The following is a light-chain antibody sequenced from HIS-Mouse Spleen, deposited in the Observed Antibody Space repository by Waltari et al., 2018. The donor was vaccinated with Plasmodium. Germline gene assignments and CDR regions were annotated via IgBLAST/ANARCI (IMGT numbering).Light chain of an antibody. CDR3: QQYNSYWT. Sequence: DIQMTQSPSTLSASVGDRVTIPCRASQSISSWLAWYQQKPGKSPKVLIYKASSLESGVPSRFSGSGSGTEFILTISSLQPDDFATYYCQQYNSYWTFGQGTKVEIK. V-gene: IGKV1-5*03. J-gene: IGKJ1*01. CDR2: KAS. CDR1: QSISSW.